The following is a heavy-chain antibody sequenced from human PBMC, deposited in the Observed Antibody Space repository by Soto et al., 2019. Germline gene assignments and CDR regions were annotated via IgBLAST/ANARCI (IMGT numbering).Heavy chain of an antibody. CDR3: SRYRPYYMDV. J-gene: IGHJ6*03. V-gene: IGHV4-34*01. CDR1: GGSFSGYY. Sequence: SETLSLTCAVYGGSFSGYYWSWIRQPPGKGLEWIGEINHSGSTNYNPSLKSRVTISVDTSKNQFSLKLSAVTAADTAVYYCSRYRPYYMDVWGKGTTVTVSS. CDR2: INHSGST.